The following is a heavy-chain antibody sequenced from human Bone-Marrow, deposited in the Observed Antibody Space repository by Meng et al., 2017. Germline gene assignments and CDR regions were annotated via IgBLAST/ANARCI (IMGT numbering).Heavy chain of an antibody. CDR3: ARGVRRYCSGGSCLYNWFDP. V-gene: IGHV4-4*02. CDR1: GGSISSSNW. CDR2: IYHSGST. D-gene: IGHD2-15*01. J-gene: IGHJ5*02. Sequence: GSLRLSCAVSGGSISSSNWWSWVRQPPGKGLEWIGEIYHSGSTNYNPSLKSRVTISVDKSKNQFSLKLSSVTAADTAVYYCARGVRRYCSGGSCLYNWFDPWGQGTLVTVSS.